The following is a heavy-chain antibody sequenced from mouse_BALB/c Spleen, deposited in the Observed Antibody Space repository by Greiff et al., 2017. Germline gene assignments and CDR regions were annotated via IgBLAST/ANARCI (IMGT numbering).Heavy chain of an antibody. CDR3: ARSGGNYAMDY. J-gene: IGHJ4*01. Sequence: EVMLVESGGGLVQPGGSRKLSCAASGFTFSSFGMHWVRQAPEKGLEWVAYISSGGSTIYYADTVKGRFTISRDNPKNTLFLQMTSLRSEDTAMYYCARSGGNYAMDYWGQGTSVTVSS. D-gene: IGHD3-1*01. CDR1: GFTFSSFG. CDR2: ISSGGSTI. V-gene: IGHV5-17*02.